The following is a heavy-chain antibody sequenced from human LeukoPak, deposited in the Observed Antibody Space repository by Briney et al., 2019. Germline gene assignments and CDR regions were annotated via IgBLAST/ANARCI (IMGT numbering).Heavy chain of an antibody. J-gene: IGHJ4*02. D-gene: IGHD1-7*01. CDR1: GGSISSYY. V-gene: IGHV4-4*09. CDR2: IYTSGST. Sequence: PSETLSLTCTVSGGSISSYYWSWIRQPPGKGLEWIGYIYTSGSTNYNPSLKSRVTISVGTSKNQFSLKLSSVTAADTAVYYCARQTQYNWNYEAYFDYWGQGTLVTVSS. CDR3: ARQTQYNWNYEAYFDY.